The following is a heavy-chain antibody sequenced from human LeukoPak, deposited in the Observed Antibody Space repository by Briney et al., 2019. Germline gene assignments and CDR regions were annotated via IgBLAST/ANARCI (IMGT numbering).Heavy chain of an antibody. CDR1: GGTFSGYA. CDR2: IIPIFGIA. V-gene: IGHV1-69*04. J-gene: IGHJ4*02. D-gene: IGHD6-13*01. CDR3: AREESGYSSSWGDY. Sequence: SVKVSCKASGGTFSGYAISWVRQAPGQGLEWMGRIIPIFGIANYAQKFQGRVTITADKSTSAAYMELSSLRSEDTAVYYCAREESGYSSSWGDYWGQGTLVTVSS.